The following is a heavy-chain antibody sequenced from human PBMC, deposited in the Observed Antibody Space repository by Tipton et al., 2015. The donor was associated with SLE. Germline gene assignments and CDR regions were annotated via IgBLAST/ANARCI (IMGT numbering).Heavy chain of an antibody. CDR2: IFSTGNYM. V-gene: IGHV3-21*01. CDR3: ARDTYYDFWSGYRSYYYYMDV. CDR1: GFTFRNYN. J-gene: IGHJ6*03. Sequence: SLRLSCAASGFTFRNYNMNWVRQAPGKGLEWVSSIFSTGNYMYYADSVKGRFTLSRDNAKHSLYLQMNSLRAEDTAVYYCARDTYYDFWSGYRSYYYYMDVWGKGTTVTVSS. D-gene: IGHD3-3*01.